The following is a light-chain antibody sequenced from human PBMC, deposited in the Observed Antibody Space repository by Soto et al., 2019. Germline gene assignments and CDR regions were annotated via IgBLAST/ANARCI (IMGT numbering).Light chain of an antibody. CDR2: DVS. CDR1: QSVSRF. CDR3: QQRFTWPLT. V-gene: IGKV3-11*01. Sequence: ETVLTQSPATLSLSPGERATLSCRASQSVSRFFAWYQQKPGQAPRLLIYDVSNRATGVPARFSGSGSGTDFTLSISSLEPEDFAVYYCQQRFTWPLTFGGGTKVEIK. J-gene: IGKJ4*01.